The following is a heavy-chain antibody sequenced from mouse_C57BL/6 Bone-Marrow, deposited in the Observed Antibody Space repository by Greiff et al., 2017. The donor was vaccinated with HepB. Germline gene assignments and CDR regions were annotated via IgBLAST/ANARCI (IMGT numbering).Heavy chain of an antibody. J-gene: IGHJ3*01. CDR3: ARWYYYGSTWFAY. Sequence: VQLQQSGAELAKPGASVKLSCKASGYTFTSYWMHWVKQRPGQGLEWIGYINPSSGYTKYNQKFKGKATLTADKSSSTAYMQLSSLTYEDSAVYYCARWYYYGSTWFAYWGQGTLVTVSA. D-gene: IGHD1-1*01. V-gene: IGHV1-7*01. CDR1: GYTFTSYW. CDR2: INPSSGYT.